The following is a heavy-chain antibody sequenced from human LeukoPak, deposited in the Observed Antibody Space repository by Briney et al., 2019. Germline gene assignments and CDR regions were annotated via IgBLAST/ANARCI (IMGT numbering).Heavy chain of an antibody. V-gene: IGHV3-13*01. CDR2: IGTAGDT. J-gene: IGHJ6*02. Sequence: GGSLRLSCAASGFTFSSYDMHWVRQATGKGLEWVSAIGTAGDTYYPGSVKGRFTISRENAKNSLYLQMNSLRAGDTAVYYCARANLLLGYYGMDVWGQGTMVTVSS. D-gene: IGHD2-21*01. CDR3: ARANLLLGYYGMDV. CDR1: GFTFSSYD.